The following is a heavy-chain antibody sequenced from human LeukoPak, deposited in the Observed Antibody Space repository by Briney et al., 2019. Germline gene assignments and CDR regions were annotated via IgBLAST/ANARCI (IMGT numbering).Heavy chain of an antibody. CDR2: ISYDGSNK. J-gene: IGHJ4*02. D-gene: IGHD5-12*01. CDR1: GFTFSSYG. V-gene: IGHV3-30*18. CDR3: AKDGGTRGYSGYDFYGFDY. Sequence: PGGSLRLSCAASGFTFSSYGMHRVRQAPGKGLEWVAVISYDGSNKYYADSVKGRFTISRDNSKNTLYLQMNSLRAEDTAVYYCAKDGGTRGYSGYDFYGFDYWGQGTLVTVSS.